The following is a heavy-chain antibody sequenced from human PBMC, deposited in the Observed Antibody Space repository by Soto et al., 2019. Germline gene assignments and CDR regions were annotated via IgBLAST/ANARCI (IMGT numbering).Heavy chain of an antibody. J-gene: IGHJ4*02. CDR1: GGTFSSYT. V-gene: IGHV1-69*08. Sequence: GASVKVSCKASGGTFSSYTISWVRQAPGQGLEWMGRIIPILGTPNYAQKFQGRVTITADKSTSTAYMELSSLRSEDTAVYYCAIDGSGTYYYPGYWGQGTLVTVSS. CDR3: AIDGSGTYYYPGY. D-gene: IGHD3-10*01. CDR2: IIPILGTP.